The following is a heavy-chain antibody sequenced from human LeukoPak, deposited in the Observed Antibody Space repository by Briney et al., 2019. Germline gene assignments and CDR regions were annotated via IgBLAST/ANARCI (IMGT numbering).Heavy chain of an antibody. J-gene: IGHJ4*02. CDR1: GFTFSSYL. Sequence: GGSLRLSCAASGFTFSSYLMHWVRQAPGKGLAWVSRINSDGSDTGYADSVKGRFTISRDNAKNTLHLQMNSLRAEDTAVYYCARGSSFGYWGQGTLVTVSS. D-gene: IGHD3-10*01. V-gene: IGHV3-74*01. CDR3: ARGSSFGY. CDR2: INSDGSDT.